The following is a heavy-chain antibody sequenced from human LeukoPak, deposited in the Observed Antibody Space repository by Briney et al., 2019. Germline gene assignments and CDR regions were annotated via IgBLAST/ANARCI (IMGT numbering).Heavy chain of an antibody. J-gene: IGHJ6*02. CDR3: AREDLRNYYYYGMDV. CDR1: GYTFTSYG. Sequence: VASVEVSCKASGYTFTSYGISWVRQAPGQGLEWMGWISAYNGNTNYAQKLQGRVTMTTDTSTSTAYMELRSLRSDDTAVYYCAREDLRNYYYYGMDVWGQGTTVTVSS. CDR2: ISAYNGNT. V-gene: IGHV1-18*01. D-gene: IGHD3-10*01.